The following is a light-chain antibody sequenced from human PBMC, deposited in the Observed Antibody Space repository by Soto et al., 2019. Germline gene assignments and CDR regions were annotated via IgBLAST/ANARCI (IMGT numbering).Light chain of an antibody. V-gene: IGKV3-20*01. Sequence: EIVLTQSPGTLSLSPGERSTLSCRASQSVSSSYLAWYQQKPGQAPRLLIYGASSRATGIPDRFSGSGSGTDFTLTISRLDPEDFAVYYCQQYGSSPTWTFGKGTKVEIK. CDR2: GAS. CDR1: QSVSSSY. J-gene: IGKJ1*01. CDR3: QQYGSSPTWT.